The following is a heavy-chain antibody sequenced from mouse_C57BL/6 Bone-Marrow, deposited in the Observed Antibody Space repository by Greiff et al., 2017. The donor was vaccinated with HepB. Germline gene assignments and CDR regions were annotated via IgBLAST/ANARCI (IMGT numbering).Heavy chain of an antibody. CDR1: GFTFSSYG. CDR2: ISSGGSYT. Sequence: EVQLVESGGDLVKPGGSLKLSCAASGFTFSSYGMSWVRQTPDKRLEWVATISSGGSYTYYPDSVKGRFTISRDNAKNTLYLPMSSLKSEDTAMYYCARHNRGTDWYFDVWGTGTTVTVSS. CDR3: ARHNRGTDWYFDV. V-gene: IGHV5-6*01. D-gene: IGHD2-14*01. J-gene: IGHJ1*03.